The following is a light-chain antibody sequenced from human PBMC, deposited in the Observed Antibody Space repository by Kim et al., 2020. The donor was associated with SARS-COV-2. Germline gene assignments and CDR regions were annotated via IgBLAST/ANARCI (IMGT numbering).Light chain of an antibody. Sequence: LTQPPSASGTPGQGVTISCSGSHSNIGSNFVYWYQHLPGTAPKLLIYRNNQRPSGVPDRFSGSKSGTSASLAISGLRSEDEAQYYCASRDDRLTAIVFGGGTQLTVL. CDR1: HSNIGSNF. CDR2: RNN. J-gene: IGLJ2*01. V-gene: IGLV1-47*01. CDR3: ASRDDRLTAIV.